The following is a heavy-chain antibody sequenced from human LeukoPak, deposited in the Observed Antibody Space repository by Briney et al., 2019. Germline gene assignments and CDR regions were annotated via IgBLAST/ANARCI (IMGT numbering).Heavy chain of an antibody. CDR1: GDSLTKCY. CDR3: APSVRSGGSYYFDY. CDR2: INPSDGST. V-gene: IGHV1-46*01. J-gene: IGHJ4*02. Sequence: ASVKVSCKASGDSLTKCYIHWVRQAPGQGLEWMGIINPSDGSTTYTQKFQGRVTMTTDTSTSTVNMELSSLRSEDTAVYYCAPSVRSGGSYYFDYWGQGTLVTVSS. D-gene: IGHD2-15*01.